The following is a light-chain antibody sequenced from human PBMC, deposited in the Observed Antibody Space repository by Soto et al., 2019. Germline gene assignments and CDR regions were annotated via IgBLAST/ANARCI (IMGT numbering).Light chain of an antibody. V-gene: IGLV2-14*01. CDR3: SSYTSSSTLV. CDR2: DVS. Sequence: QSVVTQPASVSGSRGQSITISCTGTSSDVGGYNYVSWYQQHPGEAPKLMIYDVSNRPSGVSNRFSGSKSGNTASLTISGLQAEDEADYYCSSYTSSSTLVFGGGTKVTVL. J-gene: IGLJ2*01. CDR1: SSDVGGYNY.